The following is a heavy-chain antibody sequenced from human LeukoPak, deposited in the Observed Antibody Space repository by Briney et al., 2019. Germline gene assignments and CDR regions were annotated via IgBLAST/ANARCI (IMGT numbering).Heavy chain of an antibody. D-gene: IGHD1-7*01. J-gene: IGHJ4*02. CDR1: GFTFSNAW. CDR3: TSPKYNWNYADNFDY. V-gene: IGHV3-15*01. CDR2: IKSKTDGGTT. Sequence: GGSLRLSCAASGFTFSNAWMSWVRQAPGKGLEWVGRIKSKTDGGTTDYAAPVKGRFTISRDDSKNTLYLQMNSLKTEDTAVSYCTSPKYNWNYADNFDYWGQGTLVTVSS.